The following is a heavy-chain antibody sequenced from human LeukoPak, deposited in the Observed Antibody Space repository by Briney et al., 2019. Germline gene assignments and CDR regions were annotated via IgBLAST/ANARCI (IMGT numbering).Heavy chain of an antibody. D-gene: IGHD5-24*01. V-gene: IGHV3-48*04. Sequence: GGSLRLSCAASGFTFSSYSMNWVRQAPGKGLEWVSSISSSGSTIYYADSVKGRFTISRDNAKNSLYLQMNSLRAEDTAVYYCARSRGDGYSDAFDIWGQGTMVTVSS. CDR3: ARSRGDGYSDAFDI. CDR2: ISSSGSTI. J-gene: IGHJ3*02. CDR1: GFTFSSYS.